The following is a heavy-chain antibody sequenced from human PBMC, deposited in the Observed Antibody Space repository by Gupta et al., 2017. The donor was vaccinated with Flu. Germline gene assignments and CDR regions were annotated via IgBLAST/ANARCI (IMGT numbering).Heavy chain of an antibody. CDR2: ISSSSSYI. D-gene: IGHD6-19*01. Sequence: STYGMNWVRQAPGKGLEWVSSISSSSSYIYYADSVKGRFTISRHNAKNFVYLQMNSLRAEDTAVYYCARAWDVTVAGKFDYWGQGTLVTVSS. CDR1: STYG. J-gene: IGHJ4*02. V-gene: IGHV3-21*01. CDR3: ARAWDVTVAGKFDY.